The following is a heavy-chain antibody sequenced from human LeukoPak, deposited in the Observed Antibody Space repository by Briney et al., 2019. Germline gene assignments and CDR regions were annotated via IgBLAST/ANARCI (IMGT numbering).Heavy chain of an antibody. CDR2: ISGGGGTT. V-gene: IGHV3-23*01. D-gene: IGHD3-3*01. CDR3: AKEHGYDFWSGYQTSYFDY. J-gene: IGHJ4*02. CDR1: GFTFSNYA. Sequence: GGSLRLSCAASGFTFSNYAMSWVRQAPGKGLEWVSGISGGGGTTYYADSVKGRFTISRDNSKNTLYLQMNSLRAEDTAVYYCAKEHGYDFWSGYQTSYFDYWGQGTLVTVSS.